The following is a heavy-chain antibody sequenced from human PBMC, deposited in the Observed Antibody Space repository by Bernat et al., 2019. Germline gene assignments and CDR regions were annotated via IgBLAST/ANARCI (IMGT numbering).Heavy chain of an antibody. J-gene: IGHJ4*02. Sequence: EVQLVESGGGLVKPGGSLRLSCAASGFTFSSYSMNWVRQAPGKGLEWVSSISSSSSYIYYADSVKGRFTISRDNAKNSLYLQMNSLRAEDTAVYYCARAPAIGQMVVVITPLGDGGQGTLVTVSP. V-gene: IGHV3-21*01. CDR2: ISSSSSYI. CDR3: ARAPAIGQMVVVITPLGD. CDR1: GFTFSSYS. D-gene: IGHD3-22*01.